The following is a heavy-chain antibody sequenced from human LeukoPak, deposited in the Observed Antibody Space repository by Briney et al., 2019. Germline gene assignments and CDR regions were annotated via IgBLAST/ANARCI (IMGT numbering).Heavy chain of an antibody. V-gene: IGHV3-33*01. J-gene: IGHJ4*02. CDR1: GFTFSSYG. CDR2: IWYDGSNK. CDR3: ARDPNDGYAFLDY. Sequence: GGSLRLSCAASGFTFSSYGMHRVRQAPGKGLEWVAVIWYDGSNKYYADSVKGRFTISRDNSKNTLYLQMNSLRVEDTAVYYCARDPNDGYAFLDYWGQGTVVTVSS. D-gene: IGHD2-8*01.